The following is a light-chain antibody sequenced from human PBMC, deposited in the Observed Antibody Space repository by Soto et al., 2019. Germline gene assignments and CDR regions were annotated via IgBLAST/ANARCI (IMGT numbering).Light chain of an antibody. CDR2: DAS. J-gene: IGKJ1*01. CDR3: QQYGNLPRT. V-gene: IGKV1-33*01. CDR1: HDTSNT. Sequence: DIQISHSPSSLSASVGDRVTITCAARHDTSNTLNWYQQKPGKTPKLLIYDASNLETGVPSRFTGSGSGTDFTFTISSLQPEDIATYYCQQYGNLPRTFGQGTKVEIK.